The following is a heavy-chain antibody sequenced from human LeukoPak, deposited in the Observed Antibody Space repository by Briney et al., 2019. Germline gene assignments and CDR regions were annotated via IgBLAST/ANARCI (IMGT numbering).Heavy chain of an antibody. CDR2: ISGSGGST. V-gene: IGHV3-23*01. Sequence: GGSLRLSCAASGFTFSSYAMSWVRQAPGKGLEWVSAISGSGGSTYYADSVKGRFTISRDNSKNTLYLQMNSLGAEDTAVYYCAKDGGSIRSGYSSGWYPYYFDYWGQGTLVTVSS. D-gene: IGHD6-19*01. J-gene: IGHJ4*02. CDR3: AKDGGSIRSGYSSGWYPYYFDY. CDR1: GFTFSSYA.